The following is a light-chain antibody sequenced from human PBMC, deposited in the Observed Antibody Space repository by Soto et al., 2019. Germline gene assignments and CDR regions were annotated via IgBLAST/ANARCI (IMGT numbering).Light chain of an antibody. Sequence: QSALTQPASVSGSPGQSITISCTGTSSDVGNYKYVSWYQQHPGKAPKLMIYEVSNRPSGVPNRFSGSKSGNTASLTISGLQAEDEADYYCSSYASSSTYVFGTGTKVTVL. CDR1: SSDVGNYKY. CDR3: SSYASSSTYV. J-gene: IGLJ1*01. CDR2: EVS. V-gene: IGLV2-14*01.